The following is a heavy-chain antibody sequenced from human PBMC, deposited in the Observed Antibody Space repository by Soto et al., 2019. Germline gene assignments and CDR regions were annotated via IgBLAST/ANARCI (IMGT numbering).Heavy chain of an antibody. CDR2: INRSGST. Sequence: QVQLQQWGAGLLKPSETLSLTCAVYGGSLSGYYWSWIRQPPGKGLEWIGEINRSGSTNYIPSLTSRVIISVDTSKNPFSLKLSYVTAADPAVYYCARGLLGGAATWGQGTLVTVSS. CDR1: GGSLSGYY. CDR3: ARGLLGGAAT. D-gene: IGHD3-16*01. J-gene: IGHJ5*02. V-gene: IGHV4-34*01.